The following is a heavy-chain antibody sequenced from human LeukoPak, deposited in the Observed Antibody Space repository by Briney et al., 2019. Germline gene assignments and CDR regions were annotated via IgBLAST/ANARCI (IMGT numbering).Heavy chain of an antibody. V-gene: IGHV1-69*04. CDR1: GGTFSSYA. J-gene: IGHJ1*01. D-gene: IGHD3-22*01. CDR2: IIPILGIA. Sequence: RASVKVSCKASGGTFSSYAISWVRQAPGQGLEWMGRIIPILGIANYAQKFQGRVTITADKSTSTAYMELSSLRSEDTAVYYCARGPDFTMIVNWFQHWGQGTLVTVSS. CDR3: ARGPDFTMIVNWFQH.